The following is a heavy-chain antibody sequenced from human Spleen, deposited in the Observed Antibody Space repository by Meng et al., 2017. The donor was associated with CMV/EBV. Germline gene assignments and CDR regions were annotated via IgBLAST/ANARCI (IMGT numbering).Heavy chain of an antibody. Sequence: SGGSISSGGYYWSWIRQHPGKGLEWIGYIYYSGSTYYNPSLKSRVTISVDTSKNQFSLKLSSVTAADTAVYYCARERWRRRGGFDPWGRGTLVTVSS. CDR3: ARERWRRRGGFDP. V-gene: IGHV4-31*02. CDR2: IYYSGST. D-gene: IGHD2-15*01. J-gene: IGHJ5*02. CDR1: GGSISSGGYY.